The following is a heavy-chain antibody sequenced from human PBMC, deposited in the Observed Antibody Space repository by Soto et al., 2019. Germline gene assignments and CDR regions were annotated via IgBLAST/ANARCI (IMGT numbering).Heavy chain of an antibody. J-gene: IGHJ4*02. CDR2: IYYSGST. Sequence: SETLSLTCPVSGGSISSGGYDWSWIRQHPGKGLEWIGYIYYSGSTYYNPSLKSRVTISVDTSKNQFSLKLSSVTAADTAVYYCARVVPAYYFDYWGQGTLVTVSS. V-gene: IGHV4-31*03. CDR3: ARVVPAYYFDY. CDR1: GGSISSGGYD. D-gene: IGHD2-2*01.